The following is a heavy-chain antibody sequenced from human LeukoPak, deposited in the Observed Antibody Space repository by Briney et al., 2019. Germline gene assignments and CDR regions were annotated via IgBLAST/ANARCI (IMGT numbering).Heavy chain of an antibody. CDR1: GGSISSYY. D-gene: IGHD2-21*02. CDR3: ARDQDCYDLVHAFDI. V-gene: IGHV4-59*01. J-gene: IGHJ3*02. CDR2: IYYSGST. Sequence: SETLSLTCTVSGGSISSYYWSWIRQPPGKGREWIGYIYYSGSTNYNPSLKSRVTISVDTSKNQFSLKLSSVTAADTAVYYCARDQDCYDLVHAFDIWGQGTMVTVSS.